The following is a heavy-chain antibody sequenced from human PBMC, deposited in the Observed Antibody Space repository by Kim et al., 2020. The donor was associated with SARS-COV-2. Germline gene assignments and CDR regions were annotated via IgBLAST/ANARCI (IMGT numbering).Heavy chain of an antibody. V-gene: IGHV3-74*01. CDR1: GFTFRIYW. J-gene: IGHJ5*01. Sequence: GGSLRLSCAASGFTFRIYWMHWVRQAPGKGLEWVSRIRSDGGIIDYADSVKGRFVISRDNAKSTLFLHMSSLRVEDTGVYYCARDDLAGGDWFDPWGQGTLVTVSS. CDR2: IRSDGGII. CDR3: ARDDLAGGDWFDP. D-gene: IGHD4-17*01.